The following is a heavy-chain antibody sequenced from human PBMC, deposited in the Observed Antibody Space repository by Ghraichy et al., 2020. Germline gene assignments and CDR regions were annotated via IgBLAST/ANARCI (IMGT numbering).Heavy chain of an antibody. CDR2: ISGRGDST. CDR1: EFTFGSYA. CDR3: AKEGGDASGWEYYYYYGMDV. J-gene: IGHJ6*02. V-gene: IGHV3-23*01. Sequence: LSLTCAASEFTFGSYAMNWVRQAPGKGLEWVSRISGRGDSTYYADSVKGRFIISRDNRKKTLYLQMNSLRAEDTAVYYCAKEGGDASGWEYYYYYGMDVWGQGTTVTVSS. D-gene: IGHD6-19*01.